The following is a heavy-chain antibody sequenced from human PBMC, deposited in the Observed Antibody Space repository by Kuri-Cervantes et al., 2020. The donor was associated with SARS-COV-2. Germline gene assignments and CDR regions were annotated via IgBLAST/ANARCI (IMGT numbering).Heavy chain of an antibody. CDR1: GGTFSSYA. CDR3: ARGGPSLQRYFDY. Sequence: SVKVSCKASGGTFSSYAISWVRQAPGQGLEWMGGIIPIFGTANCAQKFQGRVTITADESTSTAYMELSSLRSEDTAVYYCARGGPSLQRYFDYWGQGTLVTVSS. J-gene: IGHJ4*02. CDR2: IIPIFGTA. D-gene: IGHD4-11*01. V-gene: IGHV1-69*13.